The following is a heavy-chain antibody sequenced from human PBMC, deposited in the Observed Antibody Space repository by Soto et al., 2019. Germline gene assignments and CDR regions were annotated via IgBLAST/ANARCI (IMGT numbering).Heavy chain of an antibody. CDR2: ISSSASTI. V-gene: IGHV3-48*03. J-gene: IGHJ4*02. CDR3: ARDYRGGFDY. Sequence: GSLRLSCAASGFTFSTYEMNWVRQAPGKGLEWVSYISSSASTIYYADSVRGRFTISRDNAKNSLHLQMNSLRVEDTAVYYCARDYRGGFDYWGQGTLVTVSS. CDR1: GFTFSTYE. D-gene: IGHD1-26*01.